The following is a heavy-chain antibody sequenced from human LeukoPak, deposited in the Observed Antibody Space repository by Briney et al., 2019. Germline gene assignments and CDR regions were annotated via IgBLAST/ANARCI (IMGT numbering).Heavy chain of an antibody. J-gene: IGHJ6*03. V-gene: IGHV3-23*01. CDR1: GFTFDDYG. D-gene: IGHD3-10*01. CDR3: AKVGWFGELTYYYYYMDV. Sequence: GGSLRLSCAASGFTFDDYGMSWVRQAPGKGLEWVSAISGSGGSTYYADSVKGRFTISRDNSKNTLYLQMNSLRAEDTAVYYCAKVGWFGELTYYYYYMDVWGKGTTVTISS. CDR2: ISGSGGST.